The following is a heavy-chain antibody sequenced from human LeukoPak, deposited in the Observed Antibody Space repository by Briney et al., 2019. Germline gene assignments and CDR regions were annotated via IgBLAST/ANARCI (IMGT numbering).Heavy chain of an antibody. CDR1: GFTFSSYS. CDR2: ISGSGGST. CDR3: AKLPTEYCSSTSCFGPLTYYFDY. Sequence: GGSLRLSCAGSGFTFSSYSMNWVRQAPGKGLEWVSAISGSGGSTYYADSVKGRFTISRDNSKNTLYLQMNSLRAEDTAVYYCAKLPTEYCSSTSCFGPLTYYFDYWGQGTLVTVSS. V-gene: IGHV3-23*01. J-gene: IGHJ4*02. D-gene: IGHD2-2*01.